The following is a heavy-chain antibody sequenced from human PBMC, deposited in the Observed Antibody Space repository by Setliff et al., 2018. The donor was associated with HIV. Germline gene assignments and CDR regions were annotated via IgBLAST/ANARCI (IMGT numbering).Heavy chain of an antibody. CDR3: ARSKTFYDFWGGYYTHGAFKI. V-gene: IGHV4-39*01. CDR2: IFYSGIT. Sequence: KASETLSLTCTVSGGSFTSRSYYWGWIRQPPGKGLEGIGSIFYSGITYYNPSLKSRVTISVDTSKNQFSLNLTSVTAADTAVYYCARSKTFYDFWGGYYTHGAFKIWGLGTMVTVSS. D-gene: IGHD3-3*01. CDR1: GGSFTSRSYY. J-gene: IGHJ3*02.